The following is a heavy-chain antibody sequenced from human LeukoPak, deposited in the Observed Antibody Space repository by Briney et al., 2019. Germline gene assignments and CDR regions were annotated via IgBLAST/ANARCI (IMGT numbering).Heavy chain of an antibody. Sequence: PGGSLRLSCTASGFTFSSYAMSWVRQAPGKRLEWVSAISASGGSTYYEDSVKGRFTISRDNSKNTLYLQMNSLRVEDTAVYYCSKGQGEGSSWQALDYWGQGTLVSVSS. CDR1: GFTFSSYA. CDR2: ISASGGST. V-gene: IGHV3-23*01. CDR3: SKGQGEGSSWQALDY. D-gene: IGHD6-13*01. J-gene: IGHJ4*02.